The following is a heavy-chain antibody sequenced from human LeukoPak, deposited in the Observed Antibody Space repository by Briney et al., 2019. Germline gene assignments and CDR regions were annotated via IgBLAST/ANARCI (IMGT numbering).Heavy chain of an antibody. CDR2: IRQDGNDK. J-gene: IGHJ4*02. Sequence: GGSLRLSCAATEFTFSNYWMSWVRQAPGKGLEWVANIRQDGNDKKYVDSVKGRFTISRDNAKNSLYLQMNNLRAEDTAVYYCARYCSGLCPEYHFDSWGQGTLVTVSS. D-gene: IGHD2-15*01. V-gene: IGHV3-7*01. CDR3: ARYCSGLCPEYHFDS. CDR1: EFTFSNYW.